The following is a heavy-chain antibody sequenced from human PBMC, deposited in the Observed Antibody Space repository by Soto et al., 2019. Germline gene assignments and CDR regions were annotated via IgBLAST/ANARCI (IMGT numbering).Heavy chain of an antibody. D-gene: IGHD2-15*01. J-gene: IGHJ6*02. CDR1: GITFSNYA. CDR3: AAERWADLIVYRNYNGMDV. CDR2: FSHDGRNT. V-gene: IGHV3-30*04. Sequence: QVQLVESGGGVVQPGRSLRLSCAASGITFSNYAMHWVRQAPGKGLEWVAVFSHDGRNTYYADSLKGRLTISRDISRNTLNLRMNSLRVEDTAVYFCAAERWADLIVYRNYNGMDVWGQGATVTVSS.